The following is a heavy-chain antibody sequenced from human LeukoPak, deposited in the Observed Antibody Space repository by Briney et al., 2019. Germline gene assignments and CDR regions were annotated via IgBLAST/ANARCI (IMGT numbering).Heavy chain of an antibody. CDR3: ARGFDDYDVLLGYEY. CDR2: IYSRGST. J-gene: IGHJ4*02. V-gene: IGHV4-59*01. Sequence: PSETLSLTCTVSGGSINTYYWGWIRQTPGRGLEWIGYIYSRGSTNYNPSLKSRVTISVDTSKNQFSLKLTSVTAADTAVYYCARGFDDYDVLLGYEYWGQGILVTVSS. D-gene: IGHD3-9*01. CDR1: GGSINTYY.